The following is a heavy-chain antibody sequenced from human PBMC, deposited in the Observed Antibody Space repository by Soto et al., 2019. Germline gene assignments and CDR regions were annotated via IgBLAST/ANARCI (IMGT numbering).Heavy chain of an antibody. CDR3: ARDYYDFWSGYWSGGMDV. D-gene: IGHD3-3*01. Sequence: PGGSLRLSCAASGFTFSSYWMSWVRQAPGKGLEWVANIKQDGSEKYYVDSVKGRFTISRDNAKNSLYLQMNSLRAEDTAVYYCARDYYDFWSGYWSGGMDVWGQGTTVTVSS. CDR1: GFTFSSYW. V-gene: IGHV3-7*05. CDR2: IKQDGSEK. J-gene: IGHJ6*02.